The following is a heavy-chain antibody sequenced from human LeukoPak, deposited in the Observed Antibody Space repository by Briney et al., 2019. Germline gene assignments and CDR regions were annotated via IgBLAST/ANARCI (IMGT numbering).Heavy chain of an antibody. D-gene: IGHD1-26*01. CDR1: GGSISSYY. J-gene: IGHJ3*02. CDR2: IYYSGST. CDR3: ARQSSGSYYEAFDI. V-gene: IGHV4-59*08. Sequence: SETLSLTCTVSGGSISSYYWSWIRQPPGKGLGWIGYIYYSGSTNYNPSLKSRVTISVDTSKNQFSLKLSSVTAADTAVYYCARQSSGSYYEAFDIWGQGTMVTVSS.